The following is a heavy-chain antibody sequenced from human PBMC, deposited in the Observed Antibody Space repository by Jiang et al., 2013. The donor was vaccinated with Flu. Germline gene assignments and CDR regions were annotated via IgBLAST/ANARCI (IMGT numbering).Heavy chain of an antibody. CDR2: ISSNGGST. CDR3: ARAIDVAAAGTIYFQH. CDR1: GFTFSSYS. J-gene: IGHJ1*01. D-gene: IGHD6-13*01. Sequence: VQLVESGGGLVQPGGSLRLSCAASGFTFSSYSMQWVRQAPGKGLEYIASISSNGGSTYHANSVKGRFTISRDNSKNTLYLQMGGVRAEDMAVYYCARAIDVAAAGTIYFQHWGQGTWSPSPQ. V-gene: IGHV3-64*01.